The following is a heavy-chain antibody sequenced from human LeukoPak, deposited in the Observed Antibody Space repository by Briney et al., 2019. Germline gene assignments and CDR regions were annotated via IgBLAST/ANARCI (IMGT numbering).Heavy chain of an antibody. CDR2: TSYDGSNK. Sequence: GGSLRLSCAASGFTFRSYGMHWVRQAPGKGLEWVAVTSYDGSNKYYADSVKGRFTISRDNSKNTLYLQMISLRAEDTAVYYCAKSSWGHCSGGTCYAGYMDVWGKGTTVTVSS. V-gene: IGHV3-30*18. J-gene: IGHJ6*03. CDR1: GFTFRSYG. CDR3: AKSSWGHCSGGTCYAGYMDV. D-gene: IGHD2-15*01.